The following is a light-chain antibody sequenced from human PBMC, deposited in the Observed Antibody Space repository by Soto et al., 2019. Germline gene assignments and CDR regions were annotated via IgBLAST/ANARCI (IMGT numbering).Light chain of an antibody. CDR2: DVS. J-gene: IGLJ2*01. CDR3: SSYTTSSTVV. CDR1: SSDVGGYNY. V-gene: IGLV2-14*01. Sequence: QSALTQPASVSGSPGQSITISCTGTSSDVGGYNYVSWYQQHPGKAPKLTIYDVSNRPAGVANRFSGSKSGNTASLTISVRQAEDEADYFCSSYTTSSTVVFGGGTKVTVL.